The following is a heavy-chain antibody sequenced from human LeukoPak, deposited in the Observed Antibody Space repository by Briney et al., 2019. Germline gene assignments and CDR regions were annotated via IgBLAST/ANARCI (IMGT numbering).Heavy chain of an antibody. Sequence: GGSLRLSCAASGFTFSSYAMHWVRQAPGKGLEWVAVISYDGSNKYYADSVKGRFTISRDNSKNTVYLQMKRLGAEDTAVYYCAGDSSGYSPPLYYFDYWGQGTLVTVSS. CDR3: AGDSSGYSPPLYYFDY. CDR1: GFTFSSYA. CDR2: ISYDGSNK. J-gene: IGHJ4*02. D-gene: IGHD3-22*01. V-gene: IGHV3-30*01.